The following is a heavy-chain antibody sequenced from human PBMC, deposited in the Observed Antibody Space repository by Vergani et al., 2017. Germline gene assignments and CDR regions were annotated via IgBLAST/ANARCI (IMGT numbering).Heavy chain of an antibody. V-gene: IGHV1-2*02. Sequence: QVRLMQSAAEVKKPGASVRVSCKASGYTFTGYFIHWVRQAPGQGLEWMGWINPNRGVTNYGQKFNGRVTMTSDTSTNTVYMELSRLKSDDTALYYCAKDRANSGAYPIDFWGPGTLVTVSS. D-gene: IGHD1-26*01. CDR1: GYTFTGYF. J-gene: IGHJ4*02. CDR2: INPNRGVT. CDR3: AKDRANSGAYPIDF.